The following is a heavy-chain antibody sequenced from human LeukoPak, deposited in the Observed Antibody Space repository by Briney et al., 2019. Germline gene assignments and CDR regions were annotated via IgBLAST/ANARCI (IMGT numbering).Heavy chain of an antibody. V-gene: IGHV3-30*02. CDR2: IRYDGGNK. Sequence: GGSLRLSCAASGFTFSNNGMHWVRQAPGKGLEWVALIRYDGGNKYYADSVKGRFTISRDNSKNTLYLQMNSLRAEDTAVYYCAKTGGYNDFDIWGQGTMVTVSS. CDR1: GFTFSNNG. J-gene: IGHJ3*02. CDR3: AKTGGYNDFDI. D-gene: IGHD2-2*02.